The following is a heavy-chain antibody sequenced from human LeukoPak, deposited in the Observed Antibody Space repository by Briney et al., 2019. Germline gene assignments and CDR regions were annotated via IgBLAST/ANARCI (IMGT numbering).Heavy chain of an antibody. D-gene: IGHD2-15*01. V-gene: IGHV4-39*01. Sequence: KPSETLSLACTVSGGSISSSSYYWGWIRQPPGKGLEWIGSIYYSGSTYYNPSLKSRVTISVDTSKNEFSLKLSSVTAADTAVYYCARLSSSQYYYYYMDVWGKGTTVTVSS. CDR3: ARLSSSQYYYYYMDV. CDR1: GGSISSSSYY. J-gene: IGHJ6*03. CDR2: IYYSGST.